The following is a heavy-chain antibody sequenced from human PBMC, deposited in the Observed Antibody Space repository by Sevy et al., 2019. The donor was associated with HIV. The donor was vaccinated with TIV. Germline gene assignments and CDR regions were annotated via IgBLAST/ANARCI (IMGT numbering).Heavy chain of an antibody. CDR3: ARRNDFDI. Sequence: SETLSLTCTVSGGSINSDHWNWIRQPPGKGLEWIGYVYYTGGTNYNPSLKNRITISVDRTKNQCSLKLTAVTAAETAVYYCARRNDFDIWGQGTLVTVSS. J-gene: IGHJ3*02. V-gene: IGHV4-59*08. CDR2: VYYTGGT. CDR1: GGSINSDH.